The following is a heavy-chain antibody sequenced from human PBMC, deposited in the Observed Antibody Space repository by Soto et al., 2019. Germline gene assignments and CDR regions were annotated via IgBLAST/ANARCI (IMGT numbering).Heavy chain of an antibody. J-gene: IGHJ6*03. V-gene: IGHV5-51*01. CDR2: IYPGDSDT. CDR1: SSSSYY. Sequence: SSSSYYWGWIRQPPGKGLEWMGIIYPGDSDTRYSPSFQGQVTISADKSISTAYLQWSSLKASDTAMYYCARCPYYYYYMDVWGKGTTVTVSS. CDR3: ARCPYYYYYMDV.